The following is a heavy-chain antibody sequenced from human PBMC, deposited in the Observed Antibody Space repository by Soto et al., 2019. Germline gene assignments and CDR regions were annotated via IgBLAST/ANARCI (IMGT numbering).Heavy chain of an antibody. J-gene: IGHJ4*02. CDR3: AKDTYYNDSSGYSVFDY. V-gene: IGHV3-30*18. D-gene: IGHD3-22*01. CDR1: GFTFTDYG. CDR2: ISYDGSNK. Sequence: QVQLVESGGGVVQPGRSLRLSCADSGFTFTDYGMHWVRQAPGKGLEWVAVISYDGSNKNYADSVKGRFTISRDNSKNTLYLQMNSPRAEDTAVYYCAKDTYYNDSSGYSVFDYRGQGTLVTVSS.